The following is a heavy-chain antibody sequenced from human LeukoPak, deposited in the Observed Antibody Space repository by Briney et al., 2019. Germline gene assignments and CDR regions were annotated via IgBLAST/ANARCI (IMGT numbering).Heavy chain of an antibody. CDR3: ARGLSGYSSSLGY. V-gene: IGHV3-74*01. J-gene: IGHJ4*02. D-gene: IGHD6-6*01. CDR1: GFTFSSYW. Sequence: GGSLRLSCAASGFTFSSYWMHWVRKAPGKGLVWDSRINSDGSSTSYADSVKGRFTISRDNAKNTLYLQMNSLRAEDTAVYYCARGLSGYSSSLGYWGQGTLVTVSS. CDR2: INSDGSST.